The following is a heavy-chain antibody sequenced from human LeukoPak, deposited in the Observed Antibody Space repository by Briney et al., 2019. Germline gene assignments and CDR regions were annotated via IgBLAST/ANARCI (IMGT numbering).Heavy chain of an antibody. J-gene: IGHJ3*02. CDR1: GFTFSSYW. Sequence: GGSLRLSCAASGFTFSSYWMHWVRQAPGKGLVWVSRINSDDSSTSYADSVKGRFTISRDNSKNTLYLQMNSLRAEDTAVYYCAKSEESIRPRAFDIWGQGTMVTVSS. D-gene: IGHD3-10*01. CDR3: AKSEESIRPRAFDI. CDR2: INSDDSST. V-gene: IGHV3-74*01.